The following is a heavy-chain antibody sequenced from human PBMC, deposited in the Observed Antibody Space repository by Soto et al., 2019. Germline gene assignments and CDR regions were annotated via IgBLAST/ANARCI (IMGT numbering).Heavy chain of an antibody. CDR1: GFTFSSYG. CDR3: AKDHDFWSGYNLYYYYGMDV. D-gene: IGHD3-3*01. V-gene: IGHV3-30*18. CDR2: ISYDGSNK. Sequence: TGGSLRLSCAASGFTFSSYGMHWVRQAPGKGLEWVAVISYDGSNKYYADSVKGRFTISRDNSKNTLYLQMNSLRAEDTAVYYCAKDHDFWSGYNLYYYYGMDVWGQGTTVTVS. J-gene: IGHJ6*02.